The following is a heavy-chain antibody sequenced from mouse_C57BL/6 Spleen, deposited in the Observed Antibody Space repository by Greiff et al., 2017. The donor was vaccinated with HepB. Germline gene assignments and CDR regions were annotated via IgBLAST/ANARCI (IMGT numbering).Heavy chain of an antibody. CDR2: IYPGDGDT. J-gene: IGHJ4*01. CDR3: ARGNWDPYYAMDY. D-gene: IGHD4-1*01. V-gene: IGHV1-82*01. Sequence: QVQLQQSGPELVKPGASVKISCKASGYAFSSSWMNWVKQRPGKGLEWIGRIYPGDGDTNYNRKFKGKATLTADKSSSTAYMQLSSLTSEDSAVYFCARGNWDPYYAMDYWGQGTSVTVSS. CDR1: GYAFSSSW.